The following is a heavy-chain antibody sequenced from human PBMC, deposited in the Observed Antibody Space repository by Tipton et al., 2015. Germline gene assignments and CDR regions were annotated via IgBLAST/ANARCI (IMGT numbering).Heavy chain of an antibody. CDR3: ASDSNDYWCFDY. Sequence: TLSLTCTVSGGSITTSSYFWGWIRQSPGKGLEWIGSISYSGSTYYNPSLKSRVTISVDTPKNQFSLKVTSVTAADTAVYYCASDSNDYWCFDYWGQGRLVTVSS. J-gene: IGHJ4*02. D-gene: IGHD2-8*01. CDR1: GGSITTSSYF. CDR2: ISYSGST. V-gene: IGHV4-39*01.